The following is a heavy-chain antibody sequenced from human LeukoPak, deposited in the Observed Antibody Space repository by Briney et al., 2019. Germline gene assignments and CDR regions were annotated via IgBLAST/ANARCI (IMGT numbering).Heavy chain of an antibody. Sequence: ASVKVSCKASGYTFTSYGISWVRQAPGQGLEWMGWISAYNGNTNYAQKLQGRVTMTTDTSTSTAYMELRSLRSDDTAVYYCARDAPLWFGELGLYYYYGTDVWGKGTTVTVSS. CDR3: ARDAPLWFGELGLYYYYGTDV. CDR2: ISAYNGNT. V-gene: IGHV1-18*04. CDR1: GYTFTSYG. J-gene: IGHJ6*04. D-gene: IGHD3-10*01.